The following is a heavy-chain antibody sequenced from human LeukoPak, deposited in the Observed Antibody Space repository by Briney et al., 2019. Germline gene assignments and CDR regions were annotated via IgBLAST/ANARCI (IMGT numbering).Heavy chain of an antibody. CDR1: GYTFTSYD. Sequence: ASVTVSCKASGYTFTSYDINWVRQATGQGLEWMGWMNPNSGNTGYAQKFQGRVTMTRNTSISTAYMELSSLRSEGTAVYYCARGLYYNYVWGSYRYSQPADYWGQGTLVTVSS. CDR2: MNPNSGNT. V-gene: IGHV1-8*01. CDR3: ARGLYYNYVWGSYRYSQPADY. J-gene: IGHJ4*02. D-gene: IGHD3-16*02.